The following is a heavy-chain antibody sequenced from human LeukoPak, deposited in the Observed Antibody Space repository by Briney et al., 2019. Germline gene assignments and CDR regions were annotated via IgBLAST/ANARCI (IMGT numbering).Heavy chain of an antibody. V-gene: IGHV1-69*05. Sequence: SLKLSCKASGFTFSNYDISWVRQAPGQGLEWMSDISPIFVTTYYAHKFKGRVTITTDESTNTLYMDLSSLRAEDTAVYYCTKDPNGDYVGACGSWGQGTRVMVS. J-gene: IGHJ5*02. D-gene: IGHD4-17*01. CDR1: GFTFSNYD. CDR2: ISPIFVTT. CDR3: TKDPNGDYVGACGS.